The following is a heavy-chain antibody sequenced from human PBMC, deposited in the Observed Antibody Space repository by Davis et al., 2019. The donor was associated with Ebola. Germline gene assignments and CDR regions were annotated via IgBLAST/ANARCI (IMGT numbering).Heavy chain of an antibody. Sequence: AASVKVSCKASGGTFSSYAISWVRQAPGQGLERMGGIIPIFGTANYAQKFQGRVTITADESTSTAYMELSSLRSEDTAVYYCARDGIVATMNYYYYYGMDVWGQGTTVTVSS. CDR1: GGTFSSYA. D-gene: IGHD5-12*01. J-gene: IGHJ6*02. CDR2: IIPIFGTA. CDR3: ARDGIVATMNYYYYYGMDV. V-gene: IGHV1-69*13.